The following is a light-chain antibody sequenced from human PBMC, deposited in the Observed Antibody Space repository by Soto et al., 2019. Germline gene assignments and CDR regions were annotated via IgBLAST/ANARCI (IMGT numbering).Light chain of an antibody. V-gene: IGKV1-5*01. CDR2: DAS. Sequence: DIHLTQSPSTLSASVGDRVTLTCRASQTISHWLAWYQQKPGKAPKLLIFDASNWENGVPSRFSGSGSGTEFTLTITGLQLDDFATYYCQKYNTYGTFGQGTKVEI. CDR1: QTISHW. CDR3: QKYNTYGT. J-gene: IGKJ1*01.